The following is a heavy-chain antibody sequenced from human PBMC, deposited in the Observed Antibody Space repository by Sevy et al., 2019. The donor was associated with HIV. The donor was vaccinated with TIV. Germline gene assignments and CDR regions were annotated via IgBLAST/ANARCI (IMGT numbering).Heavy chain of an antibody. Sequence: GGSLRLSCAASGFTFSNYYMSWIRQAPGKGLEWVSYISSSGSTIYYADSVKGRFTISRDNAKNSQYLQMNSLRAEDTAVYYCARYPGTGYNYGSNWFDPWGQGTLVTVSS. CDR3: ARYPGTGYNYGSNWFDP. V-gene: IGHV3-11*01. CDR1: GFTFSNYY. CDR2: ISSSGSTI. D-gene: IGHD5-18*01. J-gene: IGHJ5*02.